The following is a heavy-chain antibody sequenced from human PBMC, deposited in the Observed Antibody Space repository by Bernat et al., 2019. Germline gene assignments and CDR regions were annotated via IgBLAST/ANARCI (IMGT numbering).Heavy chain of an antibody. CDR3: ARDMPPPDQWLLTT. CDR2: LYTNGKT. D-gene: IGHD6-19*01. V-gene: IGHV3-53*01. CDR1: GVTFSNAW. Sequence: EVQLVESGGGLVKPGGSLRLSCAASGVTFSNAWMNWVRQAPVKGLGWLSVLYTNGKTYYADSVQDRFTIYSDSTENPLSLQMTSLRAEDTHVSYCARDMPPPDQWLLTTWGQGTLVTDSS. J-gene: IGHJ4*02.